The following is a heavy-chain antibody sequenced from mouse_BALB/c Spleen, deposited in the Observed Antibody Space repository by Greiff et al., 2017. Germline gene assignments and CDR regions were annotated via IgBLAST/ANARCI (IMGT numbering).Heavy chain of an antibody. J-gene: IGHJ4*01. CDR1: GYTFTDYW. CDR2: IDTSDSYT. Sequence: VQLQQSGAELVMPGASVKMSCKASGYTFTDYWMHWVKQRPGQGLEWIGAIDTSDSYTSYNQKFKGKATLTVDESSSTAYMQLSSLTSEDSAVYYCAREETTVVATDYYAMDYWGQGTSVTVSS. V-gene: IGHV1-69*01. CDR3: AREETTVVATDYYAMDY. D-gene: IGHD1-1*01.